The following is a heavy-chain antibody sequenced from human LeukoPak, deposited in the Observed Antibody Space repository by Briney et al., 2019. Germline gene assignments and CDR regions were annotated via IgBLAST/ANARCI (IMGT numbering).Heavy chain of an antibody. CDR3: AKVLITMVRGAMLGYYFDY. Sequence: PGGSLRLSCAASGFTFSSYAMSWVRQAPGKGLEWVSAISGSGGGTYYADSVKGRFTISRDNSKNTLYLQMNSLRAEDTAVYYCAKVLITMVRGAMLGYYFDYWGQGTLVTVSS. D-gene: IGHD3-10*01. V-gene: IGHV3-23*01. CDR1: GFTFSSYA. J-gene: IGHJ4*02. CDR2: ISGSGGGT.